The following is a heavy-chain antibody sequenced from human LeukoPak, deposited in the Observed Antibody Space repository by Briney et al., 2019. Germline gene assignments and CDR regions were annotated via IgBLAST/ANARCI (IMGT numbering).Heavy chain of an antibody. J-gene: IGHJ5*02. CDR3: ARQGFPARQMSWFDP. CDR1: GYSFSSFW. D-gene: IGHD6-6*01. V-gene: IGHV5-51*01. CDR2: IYPGDSDT. Sequence: GESLKISCKASGYSFSSFWIGWVRQMPGEGLEWMGLIYPGDSDTRYSPSFQGQVTISADKSINTAYLQWSSLKASDTAMYYCARQGFPARQMSWFDPWGQGTLVTVSS.